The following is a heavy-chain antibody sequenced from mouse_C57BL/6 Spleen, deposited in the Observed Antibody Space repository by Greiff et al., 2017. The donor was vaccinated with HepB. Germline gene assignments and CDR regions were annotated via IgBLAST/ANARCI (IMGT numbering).Heavy chain of an antibody. J-gene: IGHJ4*01. CDR1: GYTFPSFW. D-gene: IGHD1-1*01. CDR3: ADVLLPVEGGYYAMDY. Sequence: VQLQQPGAELVKPGASVKLSCKASGYTFPSFWMHWVKQRPGQGLAWIGMIHPNSGSTNYNEKFKSKATLTVDKSSSSAYMQLSSLTSEYSAVYYCADVLLPVEGGYYAMDYWGQGTSVTDCS. V-gene: IGHV1-64*01. CDR2: IHPNSGST.